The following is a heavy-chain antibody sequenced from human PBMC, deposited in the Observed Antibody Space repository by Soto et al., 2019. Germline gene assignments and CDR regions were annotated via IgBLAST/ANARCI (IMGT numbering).Heavy chain of an antibody. CDR2: IWYDGSNK. J-gene: IGHJ5*02. V-gene: IGHV3-33*01. D-gene: IGHD6-13*01. CDR1: GFTFSSYG. Sequence: QVQLVESGGGVVQPGRSLRLSCAASGFTFSSYGMHWVRQAPGKGLEWVAVIWYDGSNKYYADSVKGRFTISRDNSKNTLYLQMNSLRAEDTAVYYCARGLGIAANWFDPWGQGTLVTASS. CDR3: ARGLGIAANWFDP.